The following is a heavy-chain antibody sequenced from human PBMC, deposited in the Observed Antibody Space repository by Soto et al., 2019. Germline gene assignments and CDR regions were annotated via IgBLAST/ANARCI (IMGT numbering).Heavy chain of an antibody. V-gene: IGHV4-31*03. CDR1: GGSISSGGYY. CDR2: IYYSGST. J-gene: IGHJ6*02. D-gene: IGHD5-18*01. CDR3: ARDSAPARDAGYSYGYYYGMDV. Sequence: SETLSLTCTVSGGSISSGGYYWSWIRQHPGKGLEWIGYIYYSGSTYYNPSLKSRVTISVDTSKNQFSLKLSSVTAADTAVYYCARDSAPARDAGYSYGYYYGMDVWGQGTTVTVSS.